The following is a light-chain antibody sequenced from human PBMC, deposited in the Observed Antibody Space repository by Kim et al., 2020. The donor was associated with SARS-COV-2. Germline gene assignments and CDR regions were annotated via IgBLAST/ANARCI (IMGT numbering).Light chain of an antibody. J-gene: IGLJ1*01. V-gene: IGLV3-1*01. CDR1: KLGDKH. CDR2: QDN. CDR3: QACDTSTTYV. Sequence: SSELTQPPSVSVSPGQTASITCSGDKLGDKHACWYQQKPGQSPVLVIYQDNKRPSGIPERFSGSNSGNTATLTISGTQAMDEADYYCQACDTSTTYVFGTGTKVTVL.